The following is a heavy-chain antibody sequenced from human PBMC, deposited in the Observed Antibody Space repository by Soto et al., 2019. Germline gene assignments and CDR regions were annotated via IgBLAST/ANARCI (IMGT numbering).Heavy chain of an antibody. CDR2: MNPNSGNT. J-gene: IGHJ5*02. V-gene: IGHV1-8*01. CDR3: ARGRYYDFWSGYYPGWFDP. CDR1: GYTFTSYD. Sequence: QVQLVQSGAEVKKPGASVKVSCKASGYTFTSYDINWVRQATGQGLEWMGCMNPNSGNTGYAQKCQGRVTMTRNTSISTAYMELSSLRSEDTAVYYCARGRYYDFWSGYYPGWFDPWGQGTLVTVSS. D-gene: IGHD3-3*01.